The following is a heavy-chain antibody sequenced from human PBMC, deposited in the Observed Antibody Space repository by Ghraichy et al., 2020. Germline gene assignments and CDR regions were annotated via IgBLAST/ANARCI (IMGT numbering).Heavy chain of an antibody. Sequence: SQTLSLTCSVSGGSLTNYYWSWIRQSPGKKLEWIGYIYYTGSTNYNPSLKSRLTISVDTSKNQFSLRLSSVTAADSAVYSCARRYSGSFSRKFFDNWGRGTLVTVSP. V-gene: IGHV4-59*12. D-gene: IGHD1-26*01. CDR1: GGSLTNYY. J-gene: IGHJ4*02. CDR3: ARRYSGSFSRKFFDN. CDR2: IYYTGST.